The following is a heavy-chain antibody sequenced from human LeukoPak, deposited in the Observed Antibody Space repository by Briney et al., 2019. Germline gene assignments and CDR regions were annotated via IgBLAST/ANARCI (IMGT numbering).Heavy chain of an antibody. CDR2: ITSIAVSA. CDR1: GFTFSSYA. Sequence: GGSLRLSCAASGFTFSSYAMSWVRQAPGKGLEWVSSITSIAVSAYYADSVKGRFTISRDNSKNTLYLQMNSLRAEDTAVYYCARDGKAAAGTVWLDPWGQGTLVTVSS. D-gene: IGHD6-13*01. J-gene: IGHJ5*02. CDR3: ARDGKAAAGTVWLDP. V-gene: IGHV3-23*01.